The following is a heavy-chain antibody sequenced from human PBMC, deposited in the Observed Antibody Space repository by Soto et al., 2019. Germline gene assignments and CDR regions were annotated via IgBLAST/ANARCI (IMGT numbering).Heavy chain of an antibody. Sequence: GSLRLSCAASGFTFSSYDMHWVRQGTGKGLEWVSAIGTAGDTYYPGSVKGRFTISRENAKNSLYLQMNSLRAGDTAVYYCARGGYCSGGSCPGTYYGMDVWGQGTTVTVSS. D-gene: IGHD2-15*01. CDR2: IGTAGDT. CDR1: GFTFSSYD. V-gene: IGHV3-13*01. CDR3: ARGGYCSGGSCPGTYYGMDV. J-gene: IGHJ6*02.